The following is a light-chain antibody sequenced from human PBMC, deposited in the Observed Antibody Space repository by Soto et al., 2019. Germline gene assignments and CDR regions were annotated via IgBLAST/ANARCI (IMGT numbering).Light chain of an antibody. Sequence: EIVLTQSPGTLSLSPGERATLSCRAIQVVAAGYLAWYQQKPGQAPRLLIYGASSRATGIPDRFSGSGSGTDFTLTISRLEPEDFAVYYCQQYGSSPRTFGQGTKLEIK. CDR2: GAS. CDR3: QQYGSSPRT. CDR1: QVVAAGY. V-gene: IGKV3-20*01. J-gene: IGKJ2*01.